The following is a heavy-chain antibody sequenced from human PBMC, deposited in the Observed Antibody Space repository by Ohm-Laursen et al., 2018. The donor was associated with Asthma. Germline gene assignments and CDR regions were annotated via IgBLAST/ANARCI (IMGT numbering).Heavy chain of an antibody. CDR3: ARRWLQFRDAFDI. CDR2: GGSYYDGGLK. J-gene: IGHJ3*02. V-gene: IGHV3-30-3*01. Sequence: SLRLSCSASGFTFRSYAMHWVRQAPGKGLEWVAVGGSYYDGGLKYYADSVNGRFTVSKDDSKNTLYLQMNSLRAEDTAVYYCARRWLQFRDAFDIWGQGTMVTVSS. CDR1: GFTFRSYA. D-gene: IGHD5-24*01.